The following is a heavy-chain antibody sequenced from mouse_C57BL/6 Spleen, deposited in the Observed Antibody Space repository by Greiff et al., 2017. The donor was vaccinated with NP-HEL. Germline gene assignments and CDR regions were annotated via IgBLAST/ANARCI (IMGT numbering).Heavy chain of an antibody. Sequence: EVQLVESGGGLVKPGGSLKLSCAASGFTFSSYAMSWVRQTPEKRLEWVATISDGGSYTYYPDNVKGRFTISRDNAKNNLYLQMSHLKSEDTAMYYCARGGVTTAWFAYWGQGTLVTVSA. CDR3: ARGGVTTAWFAY. D-gene: IGHD2-5*01. CDR1: GFTFSSYA. J-gene: IGHJ3*01. V-gene: IGHV5-4*01. CDR2: ISDGGSYT.